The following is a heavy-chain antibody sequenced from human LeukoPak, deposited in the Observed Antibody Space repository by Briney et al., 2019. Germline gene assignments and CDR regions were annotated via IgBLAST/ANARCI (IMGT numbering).Heavy chain of an antibody. CDR1: GFTFSSYW. CDR2: IKQDGSEK. CDR3: ARYSSSWSPNYYYGMDA. J-gene: IGHJ6*02. V-gene: IGHV3-7*01. D-gene: IGHD6-13*01. Sequence: PGGSLRLSCAAPGFTFSSYWMSWVRQAPGKGLEWVANIKQDGSEKYYVDSVKGRFTISRDNAKNSLYLQMNSLRAEDTAVYYCARYSSSWSPNYYYGMDAWGQGTTVTVSS.